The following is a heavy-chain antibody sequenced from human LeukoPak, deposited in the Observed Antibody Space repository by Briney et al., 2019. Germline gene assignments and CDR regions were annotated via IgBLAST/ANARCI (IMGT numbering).Heavy chain of an antibody. CDR2: INPNSGGT. CDR1: GYTFTGYY. J-gene: IGHJ6*02. Sequence: ASVKVSCKASGYTFTGYYMHWVRQAPGQGLEWMGWINPNSGGTNYAQKFQGRVTMTRDTSISTAYMELNRLRSDDTAVYYCARDALYYYYGMDVWGQGTTVTVSS. V-gene: IGHV1-2*02. CDR3: ARDALYYYYGMDV.